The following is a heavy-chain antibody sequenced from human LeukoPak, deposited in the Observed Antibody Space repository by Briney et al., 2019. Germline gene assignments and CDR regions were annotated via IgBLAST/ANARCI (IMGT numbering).Heavy chain of an antibody. V-gene: IGHV4-39*01. CDR3: VRHRSGSNRFDY. J-gene: IGHJ4*02. D-gene: IGHD6-19*01. CDR2: MYYSENT. CDR1: GDPISGKTYS. Sequence: SETLSLTCTVSGDPISGKTYSWGWVRQPPGKGLEWIGYMYYSENTYYNPSLKSRVTISVDTSRIQFSLKLSSVTAADTAVYYCVRHRSGSNRFDYWGQGTLVTVSS.